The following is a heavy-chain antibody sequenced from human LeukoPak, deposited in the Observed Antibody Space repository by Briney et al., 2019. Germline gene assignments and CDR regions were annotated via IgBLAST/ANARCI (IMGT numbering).Heavy chain of an antibody. CDR3: ARGGYFDY. Sequence: SETLSLTCTVSGGSISSYYWSWIRQPPGKGLEWIGYIYYSGSTNYNPSLKSRVTISVDTSKNQFSLKLSSVTAADTAVYYCARGGYFDYWGQGTLVTVSS. V-gene: IGHV4-59*01. J-gene: IGHJ4*02. CDR1: GGSISSYY. CDR2: IYYSGST.